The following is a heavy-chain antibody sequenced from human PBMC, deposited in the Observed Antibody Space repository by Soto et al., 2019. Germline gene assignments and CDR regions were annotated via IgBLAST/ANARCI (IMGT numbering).Heavy chain of an antibody. D-gene: IGHD2-2*01. CDR1: GGSISSYY. Sequence: PSETLSLTCTVSGGSISSYYWSWTRQPPGKGLEWIGYIYYTGSTNYNPSLKSRVTISLDTSKNQFSLKLSSVTAADTAVYYCAKSPHRVLEAAAISFWFDPWGQGTQVTVSS. CDR2: IYYTGST. J-gene: IGHJ5*02. V-gene: IGHV4-59*08. CDR3: AKSPHRVLEAAAISFWFDP.